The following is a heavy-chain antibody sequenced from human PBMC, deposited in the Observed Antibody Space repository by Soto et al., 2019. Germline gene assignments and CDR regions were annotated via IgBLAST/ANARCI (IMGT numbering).Heavy chain of an antibody. Sequence: SETLSLTCTVSGDFLSSYYWSWIRQSPVKGLEWIGYIYYSGITNYNASLKSRVTMSIDTFMNQFSLKLSSVTAADTAVYFCVRDRKYDILTGYSPGALDYWGQGTLVTVSS. CDR2: IYYSGIT. J-gene: IGHJ4*02. V-gene: IGHV4-59*01. D-gene: IGHD3-9*01. CDR3: VRDRKYDILTGYSPGALDY. CDR1: GDFLSSYY.